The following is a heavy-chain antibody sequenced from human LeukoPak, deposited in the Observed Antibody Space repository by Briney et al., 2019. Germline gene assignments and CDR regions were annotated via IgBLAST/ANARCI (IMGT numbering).Heavy chain of an antibody. J-gene: IGHJ2*01. V-gene: IGHV3-13*01. CDR3: ARVGDSSGYYFGPDWYFDL. D-gene: IGHD3-22*01. Sequence: PGGSLRLSCEASGFTFSSYDMHWVRQATGKGLEWVSAIGTAGDTYYPGSVKGRFTISRENAKNSLYLQMNSLRAGDTAVYYCARVGDSSGYYFGPDWYFDLWGRGTLVTVSS. CDR1: GFTFSSYD. CDR2: IGTAGDT.